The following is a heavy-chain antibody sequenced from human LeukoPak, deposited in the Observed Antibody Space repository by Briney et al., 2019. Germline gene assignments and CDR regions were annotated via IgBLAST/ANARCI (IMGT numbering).Heavy chain of an antibody. CDR1: GFTFSSYA. CDR2: IWYDGYNK. V-gene: IGHV3-33*06. J-gene: IGHJ4*02. CDR3: AKTSRAYSNYDSPFDY. D-gene: IGHD5-12*01. Sequence: GRSLRLSCAASGFTFSSYAMHWVRQAPGKGLEWVAVIWYDGYNKFYADSVKGRLTISRDNSKNTLYLQMNSLRAEDTAVYYCAKTSRAYSNYDSPFDYWGQGTLVTVSS.